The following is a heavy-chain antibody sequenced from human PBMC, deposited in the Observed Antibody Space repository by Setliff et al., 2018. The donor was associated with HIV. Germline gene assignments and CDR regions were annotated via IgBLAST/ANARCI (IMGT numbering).Heavy chain of an antibody. CDR1: GGSISSYC. D-gene: IGHD3-10*01. J-gene: IGHJ5*02. V-gene: IGHV4-4*09. CDR3: ARRIDNSGSFPDKNWFDT. CDR2: IFSSGST. Sequence: KPSETLSLTCTVSGGSISSYCWNWIRQSPGRGLERIGFIFSSGSTKYNPSLQSRVTMSIDTSKNQFSLKLTSVTAADTAVYYCARRIDNSGSFPDKNWFDTWGRGSLVTVSS.